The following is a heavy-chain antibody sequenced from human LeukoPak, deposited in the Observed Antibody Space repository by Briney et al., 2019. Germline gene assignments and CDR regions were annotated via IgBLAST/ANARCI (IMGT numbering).Heavy chain of an antibody. CDR1: GGSISSYN. CDR3: ARGRFSDY. Sequence: SETLSLTCTVPGGSISSYNWSWFRQPQGKGLEWIGYIYYSGSTNYNPSLKSRVTISVDTSKNQFSLKLSSVTAADTAVYYCARGRFSDYWGQGTLVTVSS. CDR2: IYYSGST. V-gene: IGHV4-59*12. J-gene: IGHJ4*02. D-gene: IGHD3-16*01.